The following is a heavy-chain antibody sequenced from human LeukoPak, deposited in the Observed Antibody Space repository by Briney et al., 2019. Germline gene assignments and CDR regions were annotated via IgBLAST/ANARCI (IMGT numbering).Heavy chain of an antibody. Sequence: SETLSLTCTVSGDSISSTNYYWSWIRQPPGKGLEWIGEINHSGSTNYNPSLKSRVTISVDTSKNQFSLKLSSVTAADTAVYYCARWGGYSYGYNYWGQGTLVTVSS. D-gene: IGHD5-18*01. CDR1: GDSISSTNYY. CDR2: INHSGST. J-gene: IGHJ4*02. V-gene: IGHV4-39*07. CDR3: ARWGGYSYGYNY.